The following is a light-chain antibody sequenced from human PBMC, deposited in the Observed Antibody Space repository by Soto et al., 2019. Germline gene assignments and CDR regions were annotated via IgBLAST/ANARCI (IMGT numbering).Light chain of an antibody. Sequence: EIVMTQSPATLSVSPGERATLSCRASQSVSSHLACYQHKPGQPPRLLLYGASIRLSGIPARFSGSGSGTEFTLTINSLQSEDFAVYYCQQYDNRPGTFGQGTKVEIK. CDR3: QQYDNRPGT. CDR1: QSVSSH. J-gene: IGKJ1*01. CDR2: GAS. V-gene: IGKV3-15*01.